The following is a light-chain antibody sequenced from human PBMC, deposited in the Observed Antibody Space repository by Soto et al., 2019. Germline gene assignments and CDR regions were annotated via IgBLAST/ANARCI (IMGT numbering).Light chain of an antibody. Sequence: QSVLTQPPSVSGAPGQRVTISCTGSSSNIGAGYDVHWYQQLPGTAPKLLIYGNSNRPSGVPDRFSGSKSGTSASLAITGLQAEDEADYYSQSYDSSLSCCWVFGGGTKVTVL. CDR1: SSNIGAGYD. V-gene: IGLV1-40*01. J-gene: IGLJ3*02. CDR2: GNS. CDR3: QSYDSSLSCCWV.